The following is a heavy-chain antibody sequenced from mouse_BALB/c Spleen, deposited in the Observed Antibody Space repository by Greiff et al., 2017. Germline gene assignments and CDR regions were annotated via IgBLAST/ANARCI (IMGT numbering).Heavy chain of an antibody. J-gene: IGHJ4*01. Sequence: EVMLVESGGGLVQPGGSLKLSCAASGFTFSSYGMSWVRQTPDKRLELVATINSNGGSTYYPDSVKGRFTISRDNAKNTLYLQMSSLKSEDTAMYYCARSYGNYPHYYAMDYWGQGTSVTVSS. CDR1: GFTFSSYG. CDR2: INSNGGST. D-gene: IGHD2-1*01. CDR3: ARSYGNYPHYYAMDY. V-gene: IGHV5-6-3*01.